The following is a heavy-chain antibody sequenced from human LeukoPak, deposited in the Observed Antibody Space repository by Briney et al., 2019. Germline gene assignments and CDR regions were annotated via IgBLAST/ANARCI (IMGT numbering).Heavy chain of an antibody. CDR2: ISYDGSNK. Sequence: PGGSLRLSCAASGFTFSSYAMHWVRQAPGKGLEWVAVISYDGSNKYYADSVKGRFAISRDNSKNTLYLQMNSLRAEDTAVYYCARQTYGDYDLFDYWGQGTLVTVSS. CDR3: ARQTYGDYDLFDY. CDR1: GFTFSSYA. D-gene: IGHD4-17*01. J-gene: IGHJ4*02. V-gene: IGHV3-30*09.